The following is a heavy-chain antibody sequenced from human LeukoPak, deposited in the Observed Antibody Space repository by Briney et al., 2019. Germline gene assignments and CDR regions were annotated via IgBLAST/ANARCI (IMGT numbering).Heavy chain of an antibody. Sequence: ASVKVSCKASGYTFTTYDINWVRQATGQGLEWMAWMNPNSGNTGYAQKFQGRVTMTRITSISTAYMELSSLRSEDTAVYYCARVAGNCGGDCYRLVYWGQGTLVTVSS. CDR3: ARVAGNCGGDCYRLVY. CDR2: MNPNSGNT. V-gene: IGHV1-8*01. J-gene: IGHJ4*02. CDR1: GYTFTTYD. D-gene: IGHD2-21*01.